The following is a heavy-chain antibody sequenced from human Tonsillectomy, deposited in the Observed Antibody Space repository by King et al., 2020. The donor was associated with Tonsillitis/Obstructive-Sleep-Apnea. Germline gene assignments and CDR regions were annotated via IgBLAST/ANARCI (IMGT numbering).Heavy chain of an antibody. CDR3: ARDVSGVGATPDY. J-gene: IGHJ4*02. CDR1: GFTFSNYE. Sequence: VQLVESGGGLVQPGGSLRLSCAASGFTFSNYEMNWVRQAPGKGLEWVSYISSSGSTIYYADSVKGRFTISRDNARSSVYLQMNSLRADDTAVYYCARDVSGVGATPDYWGQGPLVTVSS. D-gene: IGHD1-26*01. CDR2: ISSSGSTI. V-gene: IGHV3-48*03.